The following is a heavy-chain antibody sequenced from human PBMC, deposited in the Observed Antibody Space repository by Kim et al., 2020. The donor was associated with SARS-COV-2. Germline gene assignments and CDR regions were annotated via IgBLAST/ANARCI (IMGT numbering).Heavy chain of an antibody. CDR3: ARVGYDYVWGSYRDYYYYYGMDV. D-gene: IGHD3-16*02. CDR2: ISCSSSYT. CDR1: GFTFSDYY. Sequence: GGSLRLSCAASGFTFSDYYMSWIRQAPGKGLEWVSYISCSSSYTNYADSVKGRFTISRDNAKNSLYLQMNSLRAEDTAVYYCARVGYDYVWGSYRDYYYYYGMDVWGQGTTVTVSS. J-gene: IGHJ6*02. V-gene: IGHV3-11*05.